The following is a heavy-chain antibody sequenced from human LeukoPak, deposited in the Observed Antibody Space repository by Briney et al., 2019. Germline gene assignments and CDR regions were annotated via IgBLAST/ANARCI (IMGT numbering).Heavy chain of an antibody. CDR1: GGTFSSYA. Sequence: ASVKVSCKASGGTFSSYAISWVRQAPGQGLEWMGGIIPIFGTANYAQKFQGRVTITTDESTSTAYMELSSLRSEDTAVYYCARARGRGKITIFGVADFDYWGQGTLVTVSS. CDR2: IIPIFGTA. V-gene: IGHV1-69*05. D-gene: IGHD3-3*01. J-gene: IGHJ4*02. CDR3: ARARGRGKITIFGVADFDY.